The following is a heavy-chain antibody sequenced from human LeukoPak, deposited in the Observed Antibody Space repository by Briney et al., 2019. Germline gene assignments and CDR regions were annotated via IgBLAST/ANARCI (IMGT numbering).Heavy chain of an antibody. J-gene: IGHJ5*02. Sequence: KPGGSLRLSCAASGFTFSSYSMNWVRQAPGKGLEWVSSISSSSSYIYYADSVKGRFTISRDNAKNSLYLQMNSLRAEDTAVYYCARWAHNYNSGNHEAWGQGTLVTVSS. CDR2: ISSSSSYI. D-gene: IGHD1-26*01. CDR3: ARWAHNYNSGNHEA. V-gene: IGHV3-21*01. CDR1: GFTFSSYS.